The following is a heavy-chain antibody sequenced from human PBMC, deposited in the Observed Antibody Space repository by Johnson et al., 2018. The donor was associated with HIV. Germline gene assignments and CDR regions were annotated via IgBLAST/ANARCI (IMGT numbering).Heavy chain of an antibody. J-gene: IGHJ3*02. Sequence: QVLLVESGGGVVQPGRSLRVSCAASGFSFGSYGMHWVRQAPGKGLEWVAIISYGGTYKYYADSVKGRFTISRDNSKNTLYLQMNSLRAEDTAVYYCAKGWGRGTFSTDDSFDIWGQGTMVTVSS. CDR2: ISYGGTYK. D-gene: IGHD1-26*01. CDR1: GFSFGSYG. CDR3: AKGWGRGTFSTDDSFDI. V-gene: IGHV3-30*18.